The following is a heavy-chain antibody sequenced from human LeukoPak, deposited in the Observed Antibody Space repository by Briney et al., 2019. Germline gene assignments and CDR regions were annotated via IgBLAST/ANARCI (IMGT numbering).Heavy chain of an antibody. D-gene: IGHD2-2*01. J-gene: IGHJ5*02. CDR1: GGSISSYY. V-gene: IGHV4-59*06. CDR2: IYYSGST. CDR3: AGRYCSSTSCRKPNWFDP. Sequence: SETLSLTCTVSGGSISSYYWSWIRQPPGKGLEWIGYIYYSGSTYYNPSLKSRVTISVDTSKNQFSLKLSSVTAADTAVYYCAGRYCSSTSCRKPNWFDPWGQGTLVTVSS.